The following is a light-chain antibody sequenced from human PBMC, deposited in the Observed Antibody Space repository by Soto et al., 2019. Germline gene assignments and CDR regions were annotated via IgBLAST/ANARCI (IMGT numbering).Light chain of an antibody. V-gene: IGLV2-23*02. CDR3: CSYAGTSTYYV. J-gene: IGLJ1*01. Sequence: QSVLTQPASVSGSPGQSITISCTGTSSDVGSYNLVSWYQQHPGKAPKLMISEVTKRPSGVSNRFSGSKSGNMASLTISGLQAEDETDYYCCSYAGTSTYYVFGTGTKVTVL. CDR2: EVT. CDR1: SSDVGSYNL.